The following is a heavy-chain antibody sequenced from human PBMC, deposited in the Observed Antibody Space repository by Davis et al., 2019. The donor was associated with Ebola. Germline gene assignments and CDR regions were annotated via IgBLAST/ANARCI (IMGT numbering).Heavy chain of an antibody. CDR3: ARFYCSGGSCHYYYGMDV. CDR1: GFTFSSHW. CDR2: IKPDGGER. V-gene: IGHV3-7*03. D-gene: IGHD2-15*01. J-gene: IGHJ6*02. Sequence: GESLKISCAASGFTFSSHWMSRLREPPEKRLEGVANIKPDGGERYYVDSVKGRFTISRDNAKNSLYLQMNSLRAEDTAVYYCARFYCSGGSCHYYYGMDVWGQGTTVTVSS.